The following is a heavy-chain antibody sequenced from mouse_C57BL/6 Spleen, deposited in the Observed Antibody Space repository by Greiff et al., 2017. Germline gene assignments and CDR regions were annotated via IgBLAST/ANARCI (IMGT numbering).Heavy chain of an antibody. CDR2: ISYDGSN. V-gene: IGHV3-6*01. CDR3: AREGGSSYYY. Sequence: EVQLQQSGPGLVKPSQSLSLTCSVTGYSITSGYYWNWIRQFPGNKLEWMGYISYDGSNNYNPSLKNRISITRDTSKNQFFLKLNSVTTEDTATYYCAREGGSSYYYWGQGTTLTVSS. D-gene: IGHD1-1*01. CDR1: GYSITSGYY. J-gene: IGHJ2*01.